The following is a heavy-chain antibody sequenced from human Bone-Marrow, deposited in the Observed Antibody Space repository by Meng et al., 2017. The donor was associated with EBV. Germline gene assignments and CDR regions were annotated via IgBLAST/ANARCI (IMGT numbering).Heavy chain of an antibody. D-gene: IGHD6-19*01. J-gene: IGHJ4*02. CDR2: INSDGSST. V-gene: IGHV3-74*01. CDR1: GFTFSSYW. CDR3: AKGKGSGWYAGDY. Sequence: EVQLLESXXGXVXXGGXLRLSCAASGFTFSSYWMHWVRQAPGKGLVWVSRINSDGSSTSYADSVKGRFTISRDNAKNTLYLQMNSLRAEDTAVYYCAKGKGSGWYAGDYWGQGTLVTVSS.